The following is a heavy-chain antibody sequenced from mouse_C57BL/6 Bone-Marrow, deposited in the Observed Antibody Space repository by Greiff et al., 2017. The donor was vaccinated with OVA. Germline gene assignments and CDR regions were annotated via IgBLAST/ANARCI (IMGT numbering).Heavy chain of an antibody. CDR2: IYPRSGNT. Sequence: QVQLKESGAELARPGASVKLSCKASGYTFTSYGISWVKQRTGQGLEWIGEIYPRSGNTYYNEKFKGKATLTADKSSSNAYMELRSLTSEDSAVYFCARRDYDYGRDFDYWGQGTTLTVSS. V-gene: IGHV1-81*01. J-gene: IGHJ2*01. CDR3: ARRDYDYGRDFDY. D-gene: IGHD2-4*01. CDR1: GYTFTSYG.